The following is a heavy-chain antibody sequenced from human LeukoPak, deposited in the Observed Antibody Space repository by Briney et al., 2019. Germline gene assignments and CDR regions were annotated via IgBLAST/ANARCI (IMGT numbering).Heavy chain of an antibody. D-gene: IGHD3-10*01. CDR3: ARDSRQLLWFGELF. Sequence: GGSLRLSCAASGFTVSSNYMSWVRQAPGKGLEWVSVIYSGGSTYYADSVKGRFTISRDNSKNTLYLQMNSLRAEDTAVYYCARDSRQLLWFGELFWGQGTLVTVSS. CDR1: GFTVSSNY. V-gene: IGHV3-66*01. J-gene: IGHJ4*02. CDR2: IYSGGST.